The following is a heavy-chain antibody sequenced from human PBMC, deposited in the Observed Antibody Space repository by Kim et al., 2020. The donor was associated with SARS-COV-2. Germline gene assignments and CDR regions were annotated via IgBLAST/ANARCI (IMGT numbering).Heavy chain of an antibody. CDR1: GFTFSSYG. CDR2: IWYDGSNK. D-gene: IGHD3-10*01. V-gene: IGHV3-33*01. CDR3: ATNYYGSGSYYNVDFDY. Sequence: GGSLRLSCAASGFTFSSYGMHWVRQAPGKGLEWVAVIWYDGSNKYYADSVKGRFTISRDNSKNTLYLQMNSLRAEDTAVYYCATNYYGSGSYYNVDFDYWGQGTLVTVSS. J-gene: IGHJ4*02.